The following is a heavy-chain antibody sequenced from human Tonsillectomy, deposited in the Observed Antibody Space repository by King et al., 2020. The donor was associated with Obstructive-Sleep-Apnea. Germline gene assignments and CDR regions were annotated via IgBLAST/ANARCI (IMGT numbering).Heavy chain of an antibody. CDR3: AGTYGSGVDWFDP. Sequence: QLQESGPGLVKPSQTLSLTCTISGGSISSGDDYLSWIRHHPGKALECIGYISYSGSTFYNLSLKSRVTISVDTSKNQFSLKLNSVTAADTAVYYCAGTYGSGVDWFDPWGQGTLVTVSS. V-gene: IGHV4-31*03. J-gene: IGHJ5*02. D-gene: IGHD3-10*01. CDR1: GGSISSGDDY. CDR2: ISYSGST.